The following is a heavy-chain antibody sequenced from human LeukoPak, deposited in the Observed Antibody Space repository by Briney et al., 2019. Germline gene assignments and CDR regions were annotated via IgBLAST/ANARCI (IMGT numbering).Heavy chain of an antibody. CDR1: GFTFSDYY. J-gene: IGHJ4*02. D-gene: IGHD6-13*01. V-gene: IGHV3-11*06. CDR3: ARVAEAAAFDS. CDR2: ISSNSRYI. Sequence: GGSLRLSCAASGFTFSDYYMSWIRQAPGKGLEWVSSISSNSRYIYYADSMRGRFTISRDNAKNSLYLQMNSLKPEDTAVYYCARVAEAAAFDSWGQGTLVTVSS.